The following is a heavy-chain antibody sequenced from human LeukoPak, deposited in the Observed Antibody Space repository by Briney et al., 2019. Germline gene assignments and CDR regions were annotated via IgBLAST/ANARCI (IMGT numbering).Heavy chain of an antibody. D-gene: IGHD4-17*01. CDR1: GFTFSSYV. CDR2: ISGSGGST. Sequence: PGGSLRLSCAASGFTFSSYVMTWVRQAPGKGLEWVSSISGSGGSTFNADSVKGRFTISRDNSKSTLYLQMNSLRAADTAVYFCAREDYGDPEDYYYSMDVWGQGTTVTVSS. CDR3: AREDYGDPEDYYYSMDV. J-gene: IGHJ6*02. V-gene: IGHV3-23*01.